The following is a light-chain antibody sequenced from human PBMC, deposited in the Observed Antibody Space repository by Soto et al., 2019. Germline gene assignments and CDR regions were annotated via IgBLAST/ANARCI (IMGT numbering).Light chain of an antibody. CDR3: HQYGTAPLT. CDR1: QGIGDT. V-gene: IGKV3-20*01. CDR2: DTS. J-gene: IGKJ3*01. Sequence: EVVMTQSPATLSVSPGEGVTLSCRASQGIGDTLAWYQHRPGQTPRLLIYDTSTRATGIPDRFSGSGSGTDFTLTISGLEPEDFSVYYCHQYGTAPLTFGPGTKVD.